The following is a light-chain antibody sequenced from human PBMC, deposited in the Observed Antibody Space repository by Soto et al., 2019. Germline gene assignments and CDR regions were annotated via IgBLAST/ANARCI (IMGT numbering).Light chain of an antibody. Sequence: QSALTQPPSASGSPGQSVTISCTGTGSDVGGYNFVSWYQHHPGKAPKLMIYEVTRRPSGVPDRFSGSKSANTASLTASGLLAEDEADYYCASYAGGNQVFGTGTKVTVL. CDR1: GSDVGGYNF. J-gene: IGLJ1*01. CDR2: EVT. V-gene: IGLV2-8*01. CDR3: ASYAGGNQV.